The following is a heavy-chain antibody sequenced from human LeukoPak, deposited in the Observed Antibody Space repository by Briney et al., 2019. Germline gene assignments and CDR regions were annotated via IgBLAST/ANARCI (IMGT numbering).Heavy chain of an antibody. CDR2: ISAYNGNT. CDR1: GYTFTSYG. V-gene: IGHV1-18*01. CDR3: AREIRGDLTRAYYYYGMDV. D-gene: IGHD4-17*01. Sequence: ASVKVSCKASGYTFTSYGISWVRQAPGQGLEWMGWISAYNGNTNYAQKLQGRVTITADESTSTAYMELSSLRSEDTAVYYCAREIRGDLTRAYYYYGMDVWGQGTTVTVSS. J-gene: IGHJ6*02.